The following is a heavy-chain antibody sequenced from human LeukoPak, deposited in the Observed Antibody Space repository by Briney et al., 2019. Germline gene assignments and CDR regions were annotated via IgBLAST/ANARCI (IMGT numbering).Heavy chain of an antibody. CDR2: IYHSGST. CDR3: ASAYYDSSGYQY. V-gene: IGHV4-38-2*02. J-gene: IGHJ4*02. Sequence: SETLSLICTVSGYSISSGYYWGWIRKPPGKGLEWIGSIYHSGSTYYNPSLKSRVTISVDTSKNQFSLKLSSVTAADTAVYYCASAYYDSSGYQYWGQGTLVTVSS. D-gene: IGHD3-22*01. CDR1: GYSISSGYY.